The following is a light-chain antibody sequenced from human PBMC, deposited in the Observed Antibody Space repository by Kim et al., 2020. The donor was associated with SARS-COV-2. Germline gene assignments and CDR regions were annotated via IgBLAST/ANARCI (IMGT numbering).Light chain of an antibody. V-gene: IGLV1-51*01. CDR3: GVWDGSLGTYF. J-gene: IGLJ1*01. CDR2: DND. Sequence: QSVLTQPPSVSAPPGQKVTISCSGYPSNIGNSYVSWYQQLPGKVPRLLIYDNDRRPSGIPDRFSGSKSGTSATLAITGLQTGDEADYYCGVWDGSLGTYFFGPGTEVTVL. CDR1: PSNIGNSY.